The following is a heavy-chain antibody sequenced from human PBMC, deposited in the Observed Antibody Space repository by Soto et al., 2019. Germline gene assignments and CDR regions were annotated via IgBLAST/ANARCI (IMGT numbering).Heavy chain of an antibody. V-gene: IGHV3-74*01. CDR1: GFSFSNYW. J-gene: IGHJ6*03. D-gene: IGHD6-13*01. CDR2: INSGGSST. CDR3: SRPYSSSHFYMDV. Sequence: EVQLVESGGGLVQPGGSLTLSCAASGFSFSNYWMHWVRQAPGKGLVWVSHINSGGSSTSYADSVKGRFTVSRDNARNTLYLQMNSLRADDTAVYYCSRPYSSSHFYMDVWGKGTTVTVSS.